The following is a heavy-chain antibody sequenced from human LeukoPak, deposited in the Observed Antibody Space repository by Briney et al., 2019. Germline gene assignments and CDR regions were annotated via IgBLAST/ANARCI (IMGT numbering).Heavy chain of an antibody. CDR1: GFSFTSSY. CDR2: TYSGGST. J-gene: IGHJ4*02. CDR3: ARDRGTVTTD. V-gene: IGHV3-53*01. Sequence: GSLRLSCAASGFSFTSSYMSWVRQAPGKGLESVSLTYSGGSTYYADSVKGRFTISRDNSKNRLYLQMNSLRAEDTAVYYCARDRGTVTTDWGQGTLVTVSS. D-gene: IGHD4-11*01.